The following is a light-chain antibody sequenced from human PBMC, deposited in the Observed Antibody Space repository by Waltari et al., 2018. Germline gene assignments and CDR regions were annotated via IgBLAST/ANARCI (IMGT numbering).Light chain of an antibody. Sequence: EIVLTQSPGTLSLSPGERATLSCRASQSVSSSYLAWYQQKPGQAPRLLIYGASSRATGIPDRVSGSGSGKDFTLTISRLEPEDFAVYYCQQYGSSPWTFGQGTKVEIK. V-gene: IGKV3-20*01. CDR2: GAS. CDR3: QQYGSSPWT. CDR1: QSVSSSY. J-gene: IGKJ1*01.